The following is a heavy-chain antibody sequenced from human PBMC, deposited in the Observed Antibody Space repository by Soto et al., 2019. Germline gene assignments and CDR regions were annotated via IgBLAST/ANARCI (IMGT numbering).Heavy chain of an antibody. V-gene: IGHV3-33*01. D-gene: IGHD3-3*01. Sequence: SCAASGFTFSSYGMHWVRQAPGKGLEWVAVIWYDGSNKYYADSVKGRFTISRDNSKNTLYLQMNSLRAEDTAVYYCARDCPSWSGYCLTYGMDVWGQGTTVTVSS. CDR1: GFTFSSYG. CDR3: ARDCPSWSGYCLTYGMDV. CDR2: IWYDGSNK. J-gene: IGHJ6*02.